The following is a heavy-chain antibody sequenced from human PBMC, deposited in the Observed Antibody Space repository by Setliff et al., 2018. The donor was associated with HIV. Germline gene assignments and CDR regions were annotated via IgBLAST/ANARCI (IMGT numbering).Heavy chain of an antibody. D-gene: IGHD6-19*01. V-gene: IGHV4-59*01. CDR1: GGSIDNYY. CDR2: MCHSENGVTT. CDR3: ARDRGSGWYGYFQQ. Sequence: ASETLSLTCIVSGGSIDNYYWNWVRQPPGKGPEWIGNMCHSENGVTTNQNPSLKSRIVMYLDRTKNEFSLSLFSATTADTAVYYCARDRGSGWYGYFQQWGQGSQVTVSS. J-gene: IGHJ1*01.